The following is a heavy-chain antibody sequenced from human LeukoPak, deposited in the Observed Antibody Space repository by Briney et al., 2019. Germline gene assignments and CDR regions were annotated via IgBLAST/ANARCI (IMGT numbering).Heavy chain of an antibody. D-gene: IGHD5-24*01. CDR1: GFTFNNYW. V-gene: IGHV3-23*01. CDR2: TSSGDEST. J-gene: IGHJ3*02. Sequence: GGSLRLSCAASGFTFNNYWMSWVRQAPGKGLEWVSGTSSGDESTYYADSMKARFTISRGKSKNTLYLQIHSLRAEDTAVYYCARDRRERRDGYNYWGALEMWGQGTMVTVSS. CDR3: ARDRRERRDGYNYWGALEM.